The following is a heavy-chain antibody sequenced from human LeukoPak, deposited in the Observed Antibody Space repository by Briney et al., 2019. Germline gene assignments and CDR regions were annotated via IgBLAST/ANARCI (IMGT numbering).Heavy chain of an antibody. D-gene: IGHD6-19*01. V-gene: IGHV4-34*01. CDR1: GGSFSGYY. CDR2: INHSGST. CDR3: ARDRGSGWYNGYYYYMDV. Sequence: SETLSLTCAVYGGSFSGYYWSWIRQPPGKGLEWIGEINHSGSTNYNPSLKSRVTISVDTSKNQFSLKLSSVTAADTAVYYCARDRGSGWYNGYYYYMDVWGKGTTVTISS. J-gene: IGHJ6*03.